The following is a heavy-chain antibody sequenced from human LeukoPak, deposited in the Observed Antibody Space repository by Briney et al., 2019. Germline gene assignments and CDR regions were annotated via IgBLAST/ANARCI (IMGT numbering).Heavy chain of an antibody. CDR1: GFTVSSNY. CDR3: ARALARVATITLGY. J-gene: IGHJ4*02. Sequence: GGSLRLSCAASGFTVSSNYMSWVRQAPVKGLEWVSIIYSGGSTFYADSVKGRFTISRDNSKNTLYLQMNSLRAEDTAVYYCARALARVATITLGYWGQGTLVTVSS. D-gene: IGHD5-12*01. CDR2: IYSGGST. V-gene: IGHV3-53*01.